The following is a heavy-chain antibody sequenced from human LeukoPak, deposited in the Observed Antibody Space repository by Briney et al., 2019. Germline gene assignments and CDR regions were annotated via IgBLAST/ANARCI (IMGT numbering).Heavy chain of an antibody. J-gene: IGHJ3*02. Sequence: GGSLRLSCAASGLTFSRYAMSWVRQAPGKGLEWVSAISASGGSTYHADSVKGRFTISRDNSKNTLYLQMNSLRVEDTAVYYCAKEVYYFDTSGLYSFAFDIWGQGTMVTVPS. CDR2: ISASGGST. CDR3: AKEVYYFDTSGLYSFAFDI. D-gene: IGHD3-22*01. CDR1: GLTFSRYA. V-gene: IGHV3-23*01.